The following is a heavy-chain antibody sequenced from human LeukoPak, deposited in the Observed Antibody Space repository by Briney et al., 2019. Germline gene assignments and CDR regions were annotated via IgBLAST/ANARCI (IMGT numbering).Heavy chain of an antibody. D-gene: IGHD3-3*01. J-gene: IGHJ4*02. Sequence: SQTLSLTCAISGDSVSSNGASWNWIRQSPSRGLEWLGRTYYRSQQWHSDYAPSVKGRITLNPDTTKDQFSLQLNSMTPEDTAVYYCGRETDFGVVTNWGQGTLVTVSS. CDR1: GDSVSSNGAS. CDR2: TYYRSQQWHS. V-gene: IGHV6-1*01. CDR3: GRETDFGVVTN.